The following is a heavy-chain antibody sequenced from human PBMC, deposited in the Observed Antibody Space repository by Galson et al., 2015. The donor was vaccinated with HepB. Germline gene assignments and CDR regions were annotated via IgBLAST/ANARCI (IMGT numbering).Heavy chain of an antibody. Sequence: SLRLSCAASGFTFSTYAMHWVRQAPGKGLEWVAVVTSDGSNKYYADSVQGRFTISRDNSKNTLNLQMNSLRAEDTAVYYCAGGFAVWGQGTMVTVPS. CDR2: VTSDGSNK. CDR1: GFTFSTYA. D-gene: IGHD3-16*01. CDR3: AGGFAV. J-gene: IGHJ3*01. V-gene: IGHV3-30-3*01.